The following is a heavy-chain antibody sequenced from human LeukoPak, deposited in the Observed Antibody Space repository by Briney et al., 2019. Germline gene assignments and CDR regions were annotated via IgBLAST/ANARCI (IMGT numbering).Heavy chain of an antibody. Sequence: GGSLRLSCAASGFTFDDYAMHWVRQPPGKGLEWVSLISGDGGSTYYADSVKGRFTISRDNSKNSLYLQMNSLRTEDTALYYCAKVGGNYHDNSGYGTWGQGTLVTVSS. CDR3: AKVGGNYHDNSGYGT. D-gene: IGHD3-22*01. J-gene: IGHJ5*02. V-gene: IGHV3-43*02. CDR2: ISGDGGST. CDR1: GFTFDDYA.